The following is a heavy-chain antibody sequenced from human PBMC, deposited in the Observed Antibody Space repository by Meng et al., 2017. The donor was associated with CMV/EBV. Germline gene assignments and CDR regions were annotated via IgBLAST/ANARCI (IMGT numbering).Heavy chain of an antibody. Sequence: QVQVVQYGAEVKKHGASVKFSCKASGYTFTSYGISWVRQAPGQGLEWMGWISAYNGNTNYAQKLQGRVTMTTDTSTSPAYMELRSLRSDDTAVYYCATDILTHFDYWGQGTLVTVSS. CDR2: ISAYNGNT. J-gene: IGHJ4*02. D-gene: IGHD3-9*01. CDR1: GYTFTSYG. V-gene: IGHV1-18*01. CDR3: ATDILTHFDY.